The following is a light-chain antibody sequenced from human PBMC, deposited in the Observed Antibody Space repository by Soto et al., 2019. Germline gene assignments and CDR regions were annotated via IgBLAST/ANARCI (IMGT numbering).Light chain of an antibody. Sequence: EILLTQSPATLSLSPGERATLSCRASQSVRSSLAWYQQKPGQAPRLLIYAASTSATGIPGRFSGSGSGTDFTLTISNLEPEDVAVYYCQQRSSWPWTFGQGAKVEIK. CDR3: QQRSSWPWT. CDR2: AAS. J-gene: IGKJ1*01. V-gene: IGKV3-11*01. CDR1: QSVRSS.